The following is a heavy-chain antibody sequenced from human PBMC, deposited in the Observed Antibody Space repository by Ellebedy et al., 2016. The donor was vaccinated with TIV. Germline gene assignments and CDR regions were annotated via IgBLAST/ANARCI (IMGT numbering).Heavy chain of an antibody. Sequence: GGSLRLXCAASGFTFSNYAMAWVRQTPGKGLEWVSLMNVRGSEIQYADSVKGRFTISRDDSRSTLYLQMNSLRADDTSLYYCARGEAKYCTTSACGAPWFDAWGQGILVTVSS. V-gene: IGHV3-23*01. CDR2: MNVRGSEI. D-gene: IGHD2-8*01. CDR1: GFTFSNYA. CDR3: ARGEAKYCTTSACGAPWFDA. J-gene: IGHJ5*02.